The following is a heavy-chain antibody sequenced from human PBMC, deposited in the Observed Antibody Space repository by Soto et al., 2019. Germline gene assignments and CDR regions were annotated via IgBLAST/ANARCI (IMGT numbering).Heavy chain of an antibody. J-gene: IGHJ4*02. D-gene: IGHD3-22*01. Sequence: QVQLVESGGGVVQPGRSLRLSCAASGFTFSSFAMHWVRQAPGKGLEWVAVISYDGSYKYYTDSVKGRFTISRDNSKNTLDLQMNSLKPEDAALYYCARDAYHYYDSSTFCDYWGQGTLVTVSS. CDR3: ARDAYHYYDSSTFCDY. V-gene: IGHV3-30*04. CDR1: GFTFSSFA. CDR2: ISYDGSYK.